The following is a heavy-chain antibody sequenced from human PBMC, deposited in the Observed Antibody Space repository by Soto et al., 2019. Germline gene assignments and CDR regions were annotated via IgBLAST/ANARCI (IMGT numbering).Heavy chain of an antibody. CDR2: VDPDSGGT. J-gene: IGHJ3*02. D-gene: IGHD5-18*01. Sequence: QVQLVQSGAEVKKPGASVKVSCKASGYTFTAYYMHWVRQAPGQGLEWMGWVDPDSGGTNYAQKFQRRVTMTRDTSMSTAYMELRRLRSDDTAVYYCAKNLMVTLPDGFDMWGQGTMLTVSS. CDR3: AKNLMVTLPDGFDM. V-gene: IGHV1-2*02. CDR1: GYTFTAYY.